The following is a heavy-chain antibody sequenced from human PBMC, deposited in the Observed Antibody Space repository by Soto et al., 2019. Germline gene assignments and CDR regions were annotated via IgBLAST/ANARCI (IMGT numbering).Heavy chain of an antibody. CDR3: ARDGQQLVGAAALYYFDY. CDR1: GFTFSTYV. J-gene: IGHJ4*02. CDR2: ISYDGREN. D-gene: IGHD6-6*01. V-gene: IGHV3-30*04. Sequence: QVQLVESGGGVVQPGRSLRLSCAASGFTFSTYVMHWVRQAPGKGLEWVTFISYDGRENYYADSVKGRFTISRDNSKNTLYLQMNSLRADDTAVYYCARDGQQLVGAAALYYFDYWGQGSLVTVSS.